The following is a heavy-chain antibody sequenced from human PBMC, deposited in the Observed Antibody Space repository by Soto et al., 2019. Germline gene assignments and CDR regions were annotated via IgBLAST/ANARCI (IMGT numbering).Heavy chain of an antibody. D-gene: IGHD3-22*01. J-gene: IGHJ4*02. V-gene: IGHV1-46*02. CDR3: ARDLHGAFTTMIY. Sequence: QVQMVQSGAEVKKPGASIKVSCKSSGYTFNNYYIHWVRQAPGQGLEWMGIINPNGYTSTLSQKFQGRLTVTSDPSTSTVYMELGSVTSEDTAMYYCARDLHGAFTTMIYWGQGTLVTVSS. CDR2: INPNGYTS. CDR1: GYTFNNYY.